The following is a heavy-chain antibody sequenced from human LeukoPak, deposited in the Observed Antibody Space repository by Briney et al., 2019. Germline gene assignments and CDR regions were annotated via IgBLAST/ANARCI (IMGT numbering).Heavy chain of an antibody. J-gene: IGHJ4*02. V-gene: IGHV3-11*03. D-gene: IGHD2-21*02. Sequence: PGGSLRLSCEASGFMLNVYYMSWFRLAPGKGLEWIGYISPTGSYTTYADSVRGRFTISRDNAKNLLFLQTNDLRTEDTAVYYCARKLGGTQCGGDCFFDHWGQGTRVAVSS. CDR2: ISPTGSYT. CDR3: ARKLGGTQCGGDCFFDH. CDR1: GFMLNVYY.